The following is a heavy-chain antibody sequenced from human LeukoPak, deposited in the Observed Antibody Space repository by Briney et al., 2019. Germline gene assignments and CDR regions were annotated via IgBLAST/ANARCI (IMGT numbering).Heavy chain of an antibody. Sequence: GESLKISCKGTGYRFSDYWIGWVRQMPGKGLEGMGIIYPDDSDTRYSPSFQGQVTISADKSINTAYLQWSSLKTSDTAMFYCARLDYGGSEIVDYWGQGTLVTVSS. CDR1: GYRFSDYW. J-gene: IGHJ4*02. CDR3: ARLDYGGSEIVDY. D-gene: IGHD4-23*01. V-gene: IGHV5-51*01. CDR2: IYPDDSDT.